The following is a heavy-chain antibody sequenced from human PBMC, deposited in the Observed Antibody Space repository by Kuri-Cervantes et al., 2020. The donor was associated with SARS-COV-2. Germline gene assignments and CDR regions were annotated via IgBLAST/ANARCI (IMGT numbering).Heavy chain of an antibody. CDR1: GGSFSGYY. V-gene: IGHV4-34*01. J-gene: IGHJ6*03. CDR2: INHSGST. CDR3: ARGREGVVPATILGLGYFLYFSMDV. D-gene: IGHD2-2*01. Sequence: GSLRLSCAVFGGSFSGYYWSWIRQSPGKGLEWIGKINHSGSTNYNPSLSSRVTISVDMSKNQFSLRLSSVTAADTAMYYCARGREGVVPATILGLGYFLYFSMDVWGNGTSVTVSS.